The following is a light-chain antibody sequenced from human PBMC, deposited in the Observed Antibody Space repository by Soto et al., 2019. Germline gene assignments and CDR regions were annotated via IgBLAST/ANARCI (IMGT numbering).Light chain of an antibody. V-gene: IGKV3-11*01. J-gene: IGKJ4*01. CDR2: DAS. CDR3: QQRSNWPPVT. CDR1: QSVSSY. Sequence: ENVLTQSPATLSLSPGERATLSCRTSQSVSSYLAWYQQKPGQAPRLLIYDASNRAAGIPARFSGSGSGTDFTLTISSLAPEDFAVYYCQQRSNWPPVTFGGGTKVEI.